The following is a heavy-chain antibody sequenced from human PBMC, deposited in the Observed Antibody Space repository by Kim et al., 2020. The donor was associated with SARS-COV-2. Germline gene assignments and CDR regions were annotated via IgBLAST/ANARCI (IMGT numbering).Heavy chain of an antibody. CDR2: IYYSGST. D-gene: IGHD3-3*01. CDR3: ARGCPRVWSGYCRWFDP. V-gene: IGHV4-39*01. J-gene: IGHJ5*02. Sequence: SETLSLTCTVSGGSISSSSYYRGWIRQPPGKGLEWIGSIYYSGSTYYNPSLKSRVTISVDTSKNQFSLKLSSVTAADTAVYYCARGCPRVWSGYCRWFDPWGQGTLVTVSS. CDR1: GGSISSSSYY.